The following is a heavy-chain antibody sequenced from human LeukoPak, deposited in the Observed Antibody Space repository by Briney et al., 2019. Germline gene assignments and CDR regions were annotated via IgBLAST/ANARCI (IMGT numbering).Heavy chain of an antibody. D-gene: IGHD2-8*01. CDR3: ARAQPPYCTNGVCYTKHYYYGMDV. Sequence: ASVKVSCKASGYTFTGYYMHWVRQAPGQGLEWMGWINPNSGGTNYAQKFQGRVTMTRDTSISTAYMGLSRLRSDDTAVYYCARAQPPYCTNGVCYTKHYYYGMDVWGQGTTVTVSS. V-gene: IGHV1-2*02. CDR1: GYTFTGYY. CDR2: INPNSGGT. J-gene: IGHJ6*02.